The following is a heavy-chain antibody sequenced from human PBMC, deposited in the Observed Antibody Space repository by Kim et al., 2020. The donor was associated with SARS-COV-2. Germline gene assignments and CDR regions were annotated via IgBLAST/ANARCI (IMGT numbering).Heavy chain of an antibody. J-gene: IGHJ5*02. CDR3: ARDPGVADYYDSSGSEGWFDP. CDR1: GGSISSYY. CDR2: IYYSGST. Sequence: SETLSLTCTVSGGSISSYYWSWIRQPPGKGLEWIGYIYYSGSTNYNPSLKSRVTISVDTSKNQFSLKLSSVTAADTAVYYCARDPGVADYYDSSGSEGWFDPWGQGTLVTVSS. D-gene: IGHD3-22*01. V-gene: IGHV4-59*13.